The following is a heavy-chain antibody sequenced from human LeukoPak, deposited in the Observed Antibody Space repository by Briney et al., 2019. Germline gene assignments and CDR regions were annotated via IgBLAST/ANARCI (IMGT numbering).Heavy chain of an antibody. J-gene: IGHJ4*02. D-gene: IGHD3-10*01. CDR2: IWYDGSNE. V-gene: IGHV3-33*08. Sequence: GGSLRLSCAASGFTFSTYAMSWVRQAPGKGLEWVAVIWYDGSNEHYADSVKGRFSISRDDSKNTLYLQMDSLRAEDTAIYYCVRAGAFGGDSAVYWGQGTLVTVSS. CDR3: VRAGAFGGDSAVY. CDR1: GFTFSTYA.